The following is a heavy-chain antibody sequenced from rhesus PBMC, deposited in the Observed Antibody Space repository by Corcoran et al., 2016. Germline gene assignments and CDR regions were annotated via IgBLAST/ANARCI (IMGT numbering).Heavy chain of an antibody. CDR3: ATGTRNAFDF. CDR2: INTGGGST. CDR1: GFTFGSYG. J-gene: IGHJ3*01. D-gene: IGHD3-9*01. Sequence: EVQLVESGGGLVQPGGSLRLSCAASGFTFGSYGMHWARQAPGKGLEWDSAINTGGGSTWYTDSGKSRFTISRENAKNTLYLQMDRLRAEDTAVYYCATGTRNAFDFWGQGLRVTVSS. V-gene: IGHV3-8*01.